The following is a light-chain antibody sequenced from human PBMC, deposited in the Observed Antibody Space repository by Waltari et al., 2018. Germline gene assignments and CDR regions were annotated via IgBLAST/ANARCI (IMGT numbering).Light chain of an antibody. V-gene: IGLV3-25*03. CDR1: TLSKQY. CDR3: QLADSTVTYV. CDR2: KDT. Sequence: SHELTQPPSVSVSPGQTAPITCPGETLSKQYVYRYQHKPGQAPVLLIDKDTARPSGIPDRFSGFSSGTSVTLHTSGVQAEDEADYYCQLADSTVTYVFGPGTKVIVL. J-gene: IGLJ1*01.